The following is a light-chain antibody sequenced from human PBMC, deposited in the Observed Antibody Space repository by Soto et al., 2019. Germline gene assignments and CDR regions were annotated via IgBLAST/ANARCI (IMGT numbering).Light chain of an antibody. CDR1: QSVSSSY. J-gene: IGKJ3*01. V-gene: IGKV3-20*01. CDR3: QQYGSSPLFT. Sequence: EIVWTQSPGTLSLSPGERATLSCRASQSVSSSYLAWFQQKPGQAPRLLIYGASGRATGIPDRFSGSGSGTDFTLTISRLEPEDFAVYYCQQYGSSPLFTFGPGNKVDIK. CDR2: GAS.